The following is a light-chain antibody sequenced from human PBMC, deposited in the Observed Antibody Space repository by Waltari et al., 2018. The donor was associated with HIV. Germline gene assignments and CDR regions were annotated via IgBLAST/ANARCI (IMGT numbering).Light chain of an antibody. CDR2: DVT. J-gene: IGLJ3*02. CDR1: SGDLGNYNF. V-gene: IGLV2-11*01. Sequence: QSALTQPRSVSGSPGQSVTISCTGTSGDLGNYNFFSWYHHHPGTAPKLIIYDVTKRPSGVPDRFSGSKSANTASLTISGLRADDEADYYCCAYAGGWVFGGGTKVTVL. CDR3: CAYAGGWV.